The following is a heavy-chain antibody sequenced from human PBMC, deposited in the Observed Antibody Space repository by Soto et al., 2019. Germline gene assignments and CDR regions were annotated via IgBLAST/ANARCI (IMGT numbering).Heavy chain of an antibody. J-gene: IGHJ4*02. CDR3: AKQRAGFGSGSDTYYFDY. Sequence: EVQMLESGGGLVQPGGSLRISCIGSRFTFSSNAMSWVRQAPGKGLEWGSAISGSGGNTYYADSVKGRFAVSRDNSNNTLYLQMNSLRAEDTAVYYCAKQRAGFGSGSDTYYFDYWGQGALVTVSS. V-gene: IGHV3-23*01. CDR2: ISGSGGNT. CDR1: RFTFSSNA. D-gene: IGHD3-10*01.